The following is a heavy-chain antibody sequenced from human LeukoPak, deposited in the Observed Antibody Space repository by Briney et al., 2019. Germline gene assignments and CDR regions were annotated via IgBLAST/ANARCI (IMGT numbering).Heavy chain of an antibody. CDR2: ITLHSGDT. V-gene: IGHV1-2*02. CDR1: GDTLTVHY. CDR3: ARGEYSPRAEGYMDV. Sequence: ASVKVSCKASGDTLTVHYIHWVRQGPGQGLEWLGWITLHSGDTHYAQKFQGRVTMTRDTSISTAYMELSRLRSDDTAVYYCARGEYSPRAEGYMDVWGKGTTVTVSS. D-gene: IGHD5-18*01. J-gene: IGHJ6*03.